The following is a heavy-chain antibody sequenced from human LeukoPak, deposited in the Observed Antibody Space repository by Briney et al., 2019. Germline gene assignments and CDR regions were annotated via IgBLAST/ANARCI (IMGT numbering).Heavy chain of an antibody. D-gene: IGHD3-3*01. CDR3: AKGKGVAPFN. V-gene: IGHV3-23*01. J-gene: IGHJ4*02. Sequence: AGGSLRLSCAASGFTFSSYAMSWVRQAPGKGLEWVSAIRASGGAAYYADSVKGRFTISRDNSKNTLYLQMNSLRAEDTAVYYCAKGKGVAPFNWGQGTLVTVSS. CDR2: IRASGGAA. CDR1: GFTFSSYA.